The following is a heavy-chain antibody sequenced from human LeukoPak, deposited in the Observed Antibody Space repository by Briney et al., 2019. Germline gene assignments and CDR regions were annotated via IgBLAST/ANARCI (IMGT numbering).Heavy chain of an antibody. J-gene: IGHJ4*02. CDR1: GYSFTSYW. CDR2: IDPSDSYT. Sequence: GESLKISCKGSGYSFTSYWISWVRQMPGKGLEWMGRIDPSDSYTNYSPSFQGHVTISADKSISTAYLQWSSLKASDTAMYYCERRPYDYSNDYFDYWGQGTLVTVSS. D-gene: IGHD4-11*01. V-gene: IGHV5-10-1*01. CDR3: ERRPYDYSNDYFDY.